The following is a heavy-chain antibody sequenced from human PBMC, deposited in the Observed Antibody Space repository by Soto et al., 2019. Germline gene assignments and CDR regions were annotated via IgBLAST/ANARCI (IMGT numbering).Heavy chain of an antibody. CDR1: GFTLRGYW. V-gene: IGHV3-7*04. J-gene: IGHJ4*02. Sequence: EVQLVESGGGLVQPGGSLRLTCEASGFTLRGYWMSWVRQAPGKGLEWVANIKQDGSNKYYLDSVKGRFTISRDNDQNSLDLQRENLRGEDTAVDYCGGGGGNFDQWGQGILVTVSS. D-gene: IGHD3-16*01. CDR2: IKQDGSNK. CDR3: GGGGGNFDQ.